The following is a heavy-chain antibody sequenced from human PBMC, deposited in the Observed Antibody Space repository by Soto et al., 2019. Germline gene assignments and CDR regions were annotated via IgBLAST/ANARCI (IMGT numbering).Heavy chain of an antibody. D-gene: IGHD3-3*01. CDR2: IYYSGST. Sequence: SETLSLTCTVSGSSISSYYWSWIRQPPGKGLEWIGYIYYSGSTNYNPSLKSRVTISVDTSKNQFSLKLSSVTAADTAVYYCARGFWSGYPNEVYFDYWGQGTLVTVSS. CDR1: GSSISSYY. CDR3: ARGFWSGYPNEVYFDY. J-gene: IGHJ4*02. V-gene: IGHV4-59*01.